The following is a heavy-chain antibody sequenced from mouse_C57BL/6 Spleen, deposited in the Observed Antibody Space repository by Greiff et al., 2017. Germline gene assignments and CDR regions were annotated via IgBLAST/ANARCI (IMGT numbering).Heavy chain of an antibody. CDR3: ARRDLTGTVDY. CDR2: INPGSGGT. Sequence: VQLQQSGAELVRPGTSVKVSCKASGYAFTNYLIEWVKQRPGQGLEWIGVINPGSGGTNYNEKFKGKATLTADKSSSTAYMQRSSLTSEESAVYFCARRDLTGTVDYWGQGTTLTVSS. J-gene: IGHJ2*01. D-gene: IGHD4-1*01. CDR1: GYAFTNYL. V-gene: IGHV1-54*01.